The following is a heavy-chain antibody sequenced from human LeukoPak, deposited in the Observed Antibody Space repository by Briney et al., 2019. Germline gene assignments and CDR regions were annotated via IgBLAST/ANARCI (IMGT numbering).Heavy chain of an antibody. CDR3: ARDRSGSYGY. V-gene: IGHV3-21*01. CDR2: ISSSSSYI. CDR1: GFTFSSYS. J-gene: IGHJ4*02. D-gene: IGHD1-26*01. Sequence: EGSLRLSCAASGFTFSSYSMNWVRQAPGKGLEWVSSISSSSSYIYYADSVKGRFTISRDNAKNSLYLQMNSLRAEDTAVYYCARDRSGSYGYWGQGTLVTVSS.